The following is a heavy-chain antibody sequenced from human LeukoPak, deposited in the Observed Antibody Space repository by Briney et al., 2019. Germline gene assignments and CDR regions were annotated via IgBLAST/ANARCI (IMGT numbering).Heavy chain of an antibody. V-gene: IGHV3-21*01. CDR3: ARDFRTQLDGYSPPYHFDY. Sequence: PGGSLRLSCAASGFTFSTNSMSWVRQSPGKGLEWVSSISSGSSHIYYADSMQGRFTISRDNAKNSLFLQMNSLRVEDTALYYCARDFRTQLDGYSPPYHFDYWGQGALVTVSS. CDR1: GFTFSTNS. CDR2: ISSGSSHI. D-gene: IGHD5-24*01. J-gene: IGHJ4*02.